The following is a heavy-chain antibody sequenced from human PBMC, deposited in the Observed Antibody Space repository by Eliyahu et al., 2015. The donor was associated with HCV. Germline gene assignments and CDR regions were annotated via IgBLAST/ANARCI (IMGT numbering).Heavy chain of an antibody. V-gene: IGHV3-23*01. Sequence: EVQLLESGGGLVQPGGSLXLSCAASGFXFXSVAMSWVRQAPGKGLEWVSAISGSTGSTYYADSVKGRFTISRDNSKNTLYLQMNSLRAEDTAVYYCATYYCSSTSCPWDYWGQGTLVTVSS. CDR3: ATYYCSSTSCPWDY. D-gene: IGHD2-2*01. J-gene: IGHJ4*02. CDR1: GFXFXSVA. CDR2: ISGSTGST.